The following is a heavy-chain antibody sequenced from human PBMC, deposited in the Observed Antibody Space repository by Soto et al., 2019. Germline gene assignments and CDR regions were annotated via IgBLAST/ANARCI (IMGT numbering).Heavy chain of an antibody. D-gene: IGHD3-22*01. CDR3: AGASSGYYYYYYGMDV. J-gene: IGHJ6*02. CDR1: GGSFSGYY. CDR2: INHSGST. Sequence: SLSLTCAVYGGSFSGYYWSWIRQPPGKGLEWIGEINHSGSTNYNPSLKSRVTISVDTSKNQFSLKLSSVTAADTAVYYCAGASSGYYYYYYGMDVWGQGTTVTVSS. V-gene: IGHV4-34*01.